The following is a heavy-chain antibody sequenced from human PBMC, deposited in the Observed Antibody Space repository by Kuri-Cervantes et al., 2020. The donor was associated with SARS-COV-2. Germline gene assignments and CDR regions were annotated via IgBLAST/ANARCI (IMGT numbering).Heavy chain of an antibody. V-gene: IGHV3-48*02. J-gene: IGHJ4*02. CDR2: ISNTAGTI. Sequence: GGSLRLSCAASGFTLNDYGMNWVRLAPGRGLEWVSYISNTAGTIYYAASVKGRFTISRDNAKNLLFLQMNSLRDEDTAVYYCTRDVSSSWYRVQYYFDYWGQGTLVTVSS. D-gene: IGHD6-13*01. CDR3: TRDVSSSWYRVQYYFDY. CDR1: GFTLNDYG.